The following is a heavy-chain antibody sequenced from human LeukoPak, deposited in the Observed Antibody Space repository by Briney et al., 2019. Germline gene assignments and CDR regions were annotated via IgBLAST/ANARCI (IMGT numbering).Heavy chain of an antibody. CDR1: GGTFSSYA. J-gene: IGHJ4*02. D-gene: IGHD2-2*02. CDR2: IIPILGIA. Sequence: GASVKVSCKASGGTFSSYAISWVRQAPGRGREGMGGIIPILGIANYAQKFQGRVTITADKSTSTAYMELSSLRSEDTAVYYCARARGCSSTSCYKGFDYWGQGTLVTVSS. V-gene: IGHV1-69*10. CDR3: ARARGCSSTSCYKGFDY.